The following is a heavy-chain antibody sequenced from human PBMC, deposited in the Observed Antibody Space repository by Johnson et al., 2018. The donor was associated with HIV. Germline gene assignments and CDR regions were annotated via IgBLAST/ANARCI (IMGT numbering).Heavy chain of an antibody. J-gene: IGHJ3*02. Sequence: EVQLVESGGGLVQPGGSLRLSCAASGFTFSSYAMHWVRQAPGKGLEYVSAISSNGGKTYYANSVRGRFTISRDNSKNTLYLQMNSLRAEDTAVYYCAKDSGVTFDIWGQGTMVTVSS. CDR2: ISSNGGKT. CDR3: AKDSGVTFDI. V-gene: IGHV3-64*01. D-gene: IGHD1-26*01. CDR1: GFTFSSYA.